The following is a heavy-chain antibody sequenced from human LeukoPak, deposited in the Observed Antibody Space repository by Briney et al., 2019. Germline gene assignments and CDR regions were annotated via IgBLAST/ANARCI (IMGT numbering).Heavy chain of an antibody. Sequence: SETLSLTCIVSDYSISSGYYCGWIRQPPGKGLECIGNIYHSGSTYYNPSLKSRVTISVDTSNNQFSLKLSSVTAADTAVYYCARDVHYYDSSGYYPGWFDPWGQGTLVTVSS. CDR2: IYHSGST. D-gene: IGHD3-22*01. J-gene: IGHJ5*02. V-gene: IGHV4-38-2*02. CDR3: ARDVHYYDSSGYYPGWFDP. CDR1: DYSISSGYY.